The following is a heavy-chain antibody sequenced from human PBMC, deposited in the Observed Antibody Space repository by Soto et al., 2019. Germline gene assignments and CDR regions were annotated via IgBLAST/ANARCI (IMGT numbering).Heavy chain of an antibody. CDR1: GFTFSSYG. J-gene: IGHJ4*02. V-gene: IGHV3-23*01. CDR3: AKSPSHYYDSSGYDY. D-gene: IGHD3-22*01. Sequence: PGGSLRLSCAAPGFTFSSYGMHWVRQAPWKGLEWVSAISGSGGSTYYADSVKGRFTISRDNSKNTLYLQMNSLRAEDTAVYYCAKSPSHYYDSSGYDYWGQGTLVTVSS. CDR2: ISGSGGST.